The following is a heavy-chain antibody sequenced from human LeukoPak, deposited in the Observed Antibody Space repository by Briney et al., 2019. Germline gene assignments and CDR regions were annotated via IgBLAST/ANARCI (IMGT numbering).Heavy chain of an antibody. CDR3: ARQRTPPGSWFDP. V-gene: IGHV4-39*01. CDR2: TYYSGST. Sequence: PSETLSLTCTVSGGSISSSRYYWAWIRQPPGTGLEWIGSTYYSGSTYYNPSLKSRVTISVDTSKNQFSLKLSSVTAADTAVYYCARQRTPPGSWFDPWGQGTLVTVSS. CDR1: GGSISSSRYY. D-gene: IGHD3-10*01. J-gene: IGHJ5*02.